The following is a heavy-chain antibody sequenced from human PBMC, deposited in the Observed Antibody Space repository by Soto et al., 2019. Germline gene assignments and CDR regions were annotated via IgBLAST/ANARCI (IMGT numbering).Heavy chain of an antibody. CDR2: SRNKANSYTT. CDR3: ARGRNSFDY. D-gene: IGHD3-10*01. CDR1: GFTFSDYY. Sequence: GGSLRLSCAVSGFTFSDYYMDWVRQAPGKGLEWIGRSRNKANSYTTQYAASVEGRFTVSRDDSKNSLYLQMNSLKTEDTAVYYCARGRNSFDYWGQGTVVTVS. V-gene: IGHV3-72*01. J-gene: IGHJ4*02.